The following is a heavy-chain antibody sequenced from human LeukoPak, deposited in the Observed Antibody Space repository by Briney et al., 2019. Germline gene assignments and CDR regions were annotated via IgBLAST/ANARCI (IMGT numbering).Heavy chain of an antibody. CDR3: ARRGTWHSDY. V-gene: IGHV3-7*01. Sequence: GGSLRLSCAASGFTFSGYYMSWVRQVPGKGLEWVATIKQDGSERYYVGSVRGRFTISRDNANNSLYLQMNSLRVEDTAVYYCARRGTWHSDYWGQGTLVAVSS. CDR1: GFTFSGYY. D-gene: IGHD3-16*01. J-gene: IGHJ4*02. CDR2: IKQDGSER.